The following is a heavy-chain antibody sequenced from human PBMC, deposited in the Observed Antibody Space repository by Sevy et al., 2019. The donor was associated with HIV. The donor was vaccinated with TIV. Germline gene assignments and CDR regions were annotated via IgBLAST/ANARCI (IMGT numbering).Heavy chain of an antibody. Sequence: SETLSLTCTXSXXXXXXGXYSWXXXXQPPXXGLXWIXXXXXXGDTDYNPSLKSXNTVSLDRSKNQFSLRLDSVXXPXTAVYFCAXXXPRYXSGXYXXXSWGQGTLVTVSX. J-gene: IGHJ5*01. CDR1: XXXXXXGXYS. D-gene: IGHD2-15*01. CDR3: AXXXPRYXSGXYXXXS. V-gene: IGHV4-30-2*01. CDR2: XXXXGDT.